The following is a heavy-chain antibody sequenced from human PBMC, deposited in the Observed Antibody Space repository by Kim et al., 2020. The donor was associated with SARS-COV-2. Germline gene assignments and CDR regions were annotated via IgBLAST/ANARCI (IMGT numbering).Heavy chain of an antibody. CDR3: ARAGRIAAAGADFKTDAFDI. CDR2: INHSGST. CDR1: GGSFSGYY. Sequence: SETLSLTCAVYGGSFSGYYWSWIRQPPGKGLEWIGEINHSGSTNYNPSLKSRVTISVDTSKNQFSLKLSSVTAADTAVYYCARAGRIAAAGADFKTDAFDIWGQGTMVTVSS. V-gene: IGHV4-34*01. J-gene: IGHJ3*02. D-gene: IGHD6-13*01.